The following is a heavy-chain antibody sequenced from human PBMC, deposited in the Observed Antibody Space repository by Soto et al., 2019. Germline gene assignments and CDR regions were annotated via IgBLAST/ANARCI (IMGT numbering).Heavy chain of an antibody. CDR1: GGSISSYY. D-gene: IGHD5-12*01. Sequence: SETLSLTCTVSGGSISSYYWSWIRQPPGKGLEWIGYIYYSGSTNYNPSLKSRVTISVDTSKNQFSLKLSSVTAADTAVYYCARHEKWLTWVFDYWGQGTLVTVSS. J-gene: IGHJ4*02. CDR2: IYYSGST. V-gene: IGHV4-59*08. CDR3: ARHEKWLTWVFDY.